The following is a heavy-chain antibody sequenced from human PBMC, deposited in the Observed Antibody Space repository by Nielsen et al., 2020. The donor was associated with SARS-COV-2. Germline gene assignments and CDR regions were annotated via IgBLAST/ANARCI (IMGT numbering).Heavy chain of an antibody. CDR1: GHSFSTYW. V-gene: IGHV5-51*01. J-gene: IGHJ3*02. Sequence: GGSLRLSCKGSGHSFSTYWIGWVRQMPGKGLEWKGIIYPGDSDTRYSPSFQGQVTISADKSISTAYLQWSSLKASDTAMYYCARTTVPSDAFDIWGQGTMVTVSS. CDR2: IYPGDSDT. CDR3: ARTTVPSDAFDI. D-gene: IGHD4-17*01.